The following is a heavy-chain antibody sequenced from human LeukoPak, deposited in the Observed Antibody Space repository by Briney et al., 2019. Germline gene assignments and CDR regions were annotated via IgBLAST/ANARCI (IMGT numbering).Heavy chain of an antibody. Sequence: PGGSLRLSCAASGFTFSSYAMHWVRQAPGQGLEWMGIINPSGGSTSYAQKFQGRVTMTRDTSTSTVYMELSSLRSEDTAVYYCARDRYSSSWYPTHNGWFDPWGQGTLVTVSS. CDR1: GFTFSSYA. CDR3: ARDRYSSSWYPTHNGWFDP. D-gene: IGHD6-13*01. CDR2: INPSGGST. J-gene: IGHJ5*02. V-gene: IGHV1-46*01.